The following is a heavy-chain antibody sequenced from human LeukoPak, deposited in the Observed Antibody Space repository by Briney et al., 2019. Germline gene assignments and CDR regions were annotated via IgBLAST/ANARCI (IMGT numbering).Heavy chain of an antibody. J-gene: IGHJ5*02. V-gene: IGHV4-34*01. CDR3: ARKAIFGVVVGPRFDP. D-gene: IGHD3-3*01. Sequence: SETLSLTCAVYGGSFSGYYWSWIRQPAGKGLEWIGEINHSGSTNYNPSLKSRVTISVDTSKNQFSLKLSSVTAADTAVYYCARKAIFGVVVGPRFDPWGQGTMVTVSS. CDR2: INHSGST. CDR1: GGSFSGYY.